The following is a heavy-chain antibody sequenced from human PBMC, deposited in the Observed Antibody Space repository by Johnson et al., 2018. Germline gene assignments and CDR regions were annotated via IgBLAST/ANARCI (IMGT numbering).Heavy chain of an antibody. D-gene: IGHD2-15*01. V-gene: IGHV1-69*01. J-gene: IGHJ3*02. CDR1: GGTFSTYA. Sequence: VQLVESGAEVKKPGSSVKVSCKASGGTFSTYAISWVRQAPGQGLEWMGGMNTIFGTTNYAQKFKGRVTITADEATNTAYMELSSLKSDETAVYYCATRGNCSGGSCYLLSAFDIWGQGTMVTFSS. CDR2: MNTIFGTT. CDR3: ATRGNCSGGSCYLLSAFDI.